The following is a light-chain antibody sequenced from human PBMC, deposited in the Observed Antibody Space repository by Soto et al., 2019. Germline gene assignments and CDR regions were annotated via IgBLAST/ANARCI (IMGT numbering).Light chain of an antibody. CDR1: SSDVGGFDF. J-gene: IGLJ1*01. V-gene: IGLV2-14*01. Sequence: QSALTQPASVSGSPGQSITIYCTGTSSDVGGFDFVSWYQQHPAKAPKLIIYEVSNRPSGVSNRFSASKSGNTASLTISGLQAEDEADYYCSSYTSGTTLYVFGTGTKLTVL. CDR3: SSYTSGTTLYV. CDR2: EVS.